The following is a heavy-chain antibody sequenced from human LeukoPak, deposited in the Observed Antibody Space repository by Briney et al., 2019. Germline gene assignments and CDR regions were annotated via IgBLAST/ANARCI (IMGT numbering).Heavy chain of an antibody. D-gene: IGHD4-11*01. CDR3: ARFEDPHDYSNYGDAFDI. Sequence: ATVKVSCKASGYTFTSYGISWVRQAPGQGLEWMGWISAYNGNTNYAQKLQGRVTMTTDTSTSTAYMELRSPRSDDTAVYYCARFEDPHDYSNYGDAFDIWGQGTMVTVSS. J-gene: IGHJ3*02. V-gene: IGHV1-18*01. CDR1: GYTFTSYG. CDR2: ISAYNGNT.